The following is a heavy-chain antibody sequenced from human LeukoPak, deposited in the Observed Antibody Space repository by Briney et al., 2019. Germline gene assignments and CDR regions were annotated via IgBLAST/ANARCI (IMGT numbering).Heavy chain of an antibody. J-gene: IGHJ4*02. D-gene: IGHD6-19*01. CDR3: ARDRQWLSGNTYFDY. V-gene: IGHV3-21*01. Sequence: GGSLRLSCAASGCTSSSYSMNWVRQAPGKGLEWVSSISSSSSYIYYADSVKGRFTVSRDNAKNSLYLQMNSLRAEDTAVYYCARDRQWLSGNTYFDYWGQGTLVTVSS. CDR1: GCTSSSYS. CDR2: ISSSSSYI.